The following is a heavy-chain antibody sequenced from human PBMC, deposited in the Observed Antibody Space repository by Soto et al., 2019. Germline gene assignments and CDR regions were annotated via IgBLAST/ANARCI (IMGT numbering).Heavy chain of an antibody. CDR2: IYHSGST. Sequence: QVQLQESGPGLVKPSGTLSLTCAVSGGSISSSNWWSWVRQPPGKGLEWIGEIYHSGSTNYNSSLQSRVTTSVDKSKSPCALTLRSVTAADTAVYYCAGGSVGYSYGYARYWGEGTLVTVSS. CDR3: AGGSVGYSYGYARY. V-gene: IGHV4-4*02. CDR1: GGSISSSNW. D-gene: IGHD5-18*01. J-gene: IGHJ4*02.